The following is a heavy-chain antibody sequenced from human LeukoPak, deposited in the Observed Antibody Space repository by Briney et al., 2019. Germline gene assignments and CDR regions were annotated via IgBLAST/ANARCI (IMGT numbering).Heavy chain of an antibody. D-gene: IGHD4/OR15-4a*01. CDR2: IYYSGST. Sequence: PSETLSLTCTVSGGSVSSGSYYWSWIRQPPGKGLEWIGYIYYSGSTNYNPSLKSRVTISVDTSKNQFSLKLSSVTAADTAVYYCARVGAVHDYYYYGVDVWGQGTTVTVSS. V-gene: IGHV4-61*01. CDR3: ARVGAVHDYYYYGVDV. J-gene: IGHJ6*02. CDR1: GGSVSSGSYY.